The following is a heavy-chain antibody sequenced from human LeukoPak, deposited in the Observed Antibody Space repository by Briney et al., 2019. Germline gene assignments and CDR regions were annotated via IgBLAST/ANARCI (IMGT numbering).Heavy chain of an antibody. Sequence: ASVRVSCKASGGTFSSYAISGVRQAPGQGLEWMGGIIPIFGTANYAQKLQGRVTITADESTSTAYMELSSLRSEDTAAYYCARSTPDYSAFDIWGQGTMVTVSS. D-gene: IGHD4-11*01. J-gene: IGHJ3*02. V-gene: IGHV1-69*13. CDR3: ARSTPDYSAFDI. CDR2: IIPIFGTA. CDR1: GGTFSSYA.